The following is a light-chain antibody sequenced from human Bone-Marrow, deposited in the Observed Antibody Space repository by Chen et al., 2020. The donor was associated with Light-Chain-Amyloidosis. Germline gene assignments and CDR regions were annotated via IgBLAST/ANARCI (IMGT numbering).Light chain of an antibody. CDR3: QVWESGGNHFWV. CDR1: TIGSKS. Sequence: SYVLTQPPSVSVAPGQTARIACTGDTIGSKSVHWYQQKPGQAPCLFLYDDNARPSGIPERFSGSNSGHTATLTISRVEVGDEASYYCQVWESGGNHFWVFGGGTKLTV. V-gene: IGLV3-21*02. CDR2: DDN. J-gene: IGLJ3*02.